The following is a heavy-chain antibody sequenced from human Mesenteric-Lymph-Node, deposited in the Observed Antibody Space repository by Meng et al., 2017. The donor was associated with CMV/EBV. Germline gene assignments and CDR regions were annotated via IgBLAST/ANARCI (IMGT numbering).Heavy chain of an antibody. J-gene: IGHJ4*02. Sequence: ASVKVSCKASGYTFNNYGISWVRQAPGQGLEWMGIMNPYGGSTSYAQKFQGRITMTRDTSTSTVYMELSSLTSEDTAVYYCARDGAKAGDYYCDYWGQGTLVTVSS. D-gene: IGHD7-27*01. V-gene: IGHV1-46*02. CDR3: ARDGAKAGDYYCDY. CDR2: MNPYGGST. CDR1: GYTFNNYG.